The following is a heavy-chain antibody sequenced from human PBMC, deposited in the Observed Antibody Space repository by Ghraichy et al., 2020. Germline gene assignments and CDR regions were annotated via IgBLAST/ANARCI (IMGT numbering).Heavy chain of an antibody. CDR2: ISGDGAIT. J-gene: IGHJ4*02. Sequence: GGSLRLSCAASGFTLGSHYMHWVRHGPGKGPVWVSRISGDGAITTYADSVKGRFTISRDNAKNTLYLQMTSLRVEDTAVYYCVRDKAYYGSGPHFDYWGQGTLVTVSS. D-gene: IGHD3-10*01. CDR1: GFTLGSHY. CDR3: VRDKAYYGSGPHFDY. V-gene: IGHV3-74*03.